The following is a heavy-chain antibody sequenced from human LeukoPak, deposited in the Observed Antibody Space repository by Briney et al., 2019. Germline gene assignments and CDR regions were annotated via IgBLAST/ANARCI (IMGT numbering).Heavy chain of an antibody. CDR3: ARGQKGMIPYFDY. J-gene: IGHJ4*02. V-gene: IGHV7-4-1*02. CDR1: GYTFTNYA. D-gene: IGHD3-22*01. CDR2: INTNTGNP. Sequence: ASVKVSCKASGYTFTNYAINWVRQAPGQGLEWMGWINTNTGNPTYAQGFTGRFVFSLDTSVSTAYLQISSLKAEDTAVYYCARGQKGMIPYFDYWGQGTLVTVSS.